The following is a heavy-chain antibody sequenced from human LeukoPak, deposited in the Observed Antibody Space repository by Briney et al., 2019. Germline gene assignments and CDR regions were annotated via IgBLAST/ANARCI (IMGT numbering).Heavy chain of an antibody. D-gene: IGHD3-22*01. V-gene: IGHV4-34*01. CDR1: GGSFSGHY. CDR3: ARGGDYSGYYYVLDY. J-gene: IGHJ4*02. CDR2: INHSGGT. Sequence: SETLSLTCAVYGGSFSGHYWSWIRQPPGKGLEWIGEINHSGGTNYNPSLKSRVTISVDTSKNQFYLNLSSVTAADTAAYYCARGGDYSGYYYVLDYWGQGTLVTVSS.